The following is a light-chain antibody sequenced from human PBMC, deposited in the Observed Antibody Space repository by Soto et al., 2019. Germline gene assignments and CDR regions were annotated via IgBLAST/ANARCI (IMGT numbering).Light chain of an antibody. Sequence: EIVLTQSPGTLSLSPGERATLSCRASQRVSSSYLAWYQQKPGQAPRLLIYGASSRDTGIPDRFSGSGSGTDFTLTISRREPEDFAVYYCQQYGSSTWTFGQGTKVEIK. V-gene: IGKV3-20*01. CDR2: GAS. CDR1: QRVSSSY. J-gene: IGKJ1*01. CDR3: QQYGSSTWT.